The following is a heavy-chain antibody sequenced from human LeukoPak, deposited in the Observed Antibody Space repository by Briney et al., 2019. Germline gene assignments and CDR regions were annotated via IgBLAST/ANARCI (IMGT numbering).Heavy chain of an antibody. Sequence: PSETLSLTCTVSGGSISSSSYYWGWIRQPPGKGLEWIGSIYYSGSTYYNPSLKSRVTISVDTSKNQFSLKLSSVTAADTAVYYCARDQHFRTGSSYYYYGMDVWGQGTTVTVSS. J-gene: IGHJ6*02. D-gene: IGHD3-3*02. CDR1: GGSISSSSYY. CDR2: IYYSGST. CDR3: ARDQHFRTGSSYYYYGMDV. V-gene: IGHV4-39*07.